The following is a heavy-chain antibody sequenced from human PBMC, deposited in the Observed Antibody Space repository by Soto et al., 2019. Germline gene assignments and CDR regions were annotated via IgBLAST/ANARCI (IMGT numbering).Heavy chain of an antibody. D-gene: IGHD2-21*02. CDR2: IIPIFGTA. V-gene: IGHV1-69*13. CDR3: ARAPIGGGNLVSYYGMDV. J-gene: IGHJ6*02. CDR1: GGTFSSYA. Sequence: GASVKVSCKASGGTFSSYAISWVRQAPGQGLEWMGGIIPIFGTANYAQKFQGRVTITADESTSTAYMELSSLRSEDTAVYYCARAPIGGGNLVSYYGMDVWGQGTTVTVS.